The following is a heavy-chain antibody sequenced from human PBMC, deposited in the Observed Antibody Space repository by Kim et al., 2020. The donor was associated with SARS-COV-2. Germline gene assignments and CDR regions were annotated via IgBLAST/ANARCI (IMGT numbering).Heavy chain of an antibody. CDR2: IRSKTNNCAT. CDR1: GFTFSDSS. D-gene: IGHD2-8*02. Sequence: GGSLRLSCAASGFTFSDSSVHWVRQASGRGLEWVGRIRSKTNNCATEYAVSVRGRFTMSRDESKNTAYLQMNSLKTEDTALYYCARITPHDLSYWEAFDFWGRGTMVTVSS. J-gene: IGHJ3*01. V-gene: IGHV3-73*01. CDR3: ARITPHDLSYWEAFDF.